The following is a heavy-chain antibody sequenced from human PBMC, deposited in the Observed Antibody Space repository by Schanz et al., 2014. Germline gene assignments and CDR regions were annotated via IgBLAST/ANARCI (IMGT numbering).Heavy chain of an antibody. CDR3: ARLHIGTEEHFQH. J-gene: IGHJ1*01. CDR2: ISAYSGNT. V-gene: IGHV1-18*01. Sequence: QVKLVQSGPVLKKPGASVKVSCKASGYTFTSYGITWVRQAPGQGLEWMGWISAYSGNTNYAQKFQGRVTLTTDTSTSTAYMELRSLRSDDTAMYYCARLHIGTEEHFQHCGQGTLVTVSS. CDR1: GYTFTSYG. D-gene: IGHD1-1*01.